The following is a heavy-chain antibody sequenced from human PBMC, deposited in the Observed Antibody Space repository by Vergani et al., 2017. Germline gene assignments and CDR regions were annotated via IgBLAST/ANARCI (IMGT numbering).Heavy chain of an antibody. D-gene: IGHD3-9*01. Sequence: QLLLQESGPGLVKPSETLSPTCTVSGASINSRHYYWGWIRQPPGKGPEWIGSVYFSGATYYNPALKSRVTISADTSKNQFSLKLNSVTAADTAVYYCVRDYDIVTGYYSYYFDNWGQGILVTVSS. CDR1: GASINSRHYY. J-gene: IGHJ4*02. CDR2: VYFSGAT. CDR3: VRDYDIVTGYYSYYFDN. V-gene: IGHV4-39*02.